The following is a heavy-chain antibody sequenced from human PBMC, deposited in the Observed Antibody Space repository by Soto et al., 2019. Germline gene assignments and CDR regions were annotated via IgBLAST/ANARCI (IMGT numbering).Heavy chain of an antibody. V-gene: IGHV4-30-2*01. CDR2: IYHSGST. Sequence: SETLSLTCAVSGGSISSGGYSWSWIRQPPGKGLEWIGYIYHSGSTYYNPSLKSRVTISVDRSKNQFSLKLSSVTAADTAVYYCASHYSDSSGYYYTDYWGQGTLVTVSS. J-gene: IGHJ4*02. D-gene: IGHD3-22*01. CDR3: ASHYSDSSGYYYTDY. CDR1: GGSISSGGYS.